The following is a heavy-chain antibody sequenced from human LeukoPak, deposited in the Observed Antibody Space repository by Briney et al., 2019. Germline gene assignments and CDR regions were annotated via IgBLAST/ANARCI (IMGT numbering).Heavy chain of an antibody. J-gene: IGHJ5*02. Sequence: SETLSLACAVYGGSFSGYYWSWIRQPPGKGLEWIGEINHSGSTNYNPSLKSRVTISVDTSKNQFSLKLSSVTAADTAVYYCARSHYYDSSGSHNNWFDPWGQGTLVTVSS. CDR2: INHSGST. V-gene: IGHV4-34*01. CDR3: ARSHYYDSSGSHNNWFDP. CDR1: GGSFSGYY. D-gene: IGHD3-22*01.